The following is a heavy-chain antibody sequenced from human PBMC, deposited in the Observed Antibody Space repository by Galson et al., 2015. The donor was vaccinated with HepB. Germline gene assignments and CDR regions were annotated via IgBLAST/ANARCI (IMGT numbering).Heavy chain of an antibody. J-gene: IGHJ3*02. CDR3: ARPDSLGVAYGGAFDI. Sequence: QSGAEVKKPGESLKISCKGSGYSFTSYWIGWVRQMPGKGLEWMGIIYPGDSDTRYSPSFQGQVTISADKSISTAYLQWSSLKASDTAMYYCARPDSLGVAYGGAFDIWGQGTMVIVSS. CDR1: GYSFTSYW. CDR2: IYPGDSDT. V-gene: IGHV5-51*03. D-gene: IGHD3-3*01.